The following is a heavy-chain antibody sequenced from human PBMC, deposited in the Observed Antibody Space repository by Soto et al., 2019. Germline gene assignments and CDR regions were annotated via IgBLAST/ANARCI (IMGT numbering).Heavy chain of an antibody. CDR2: IRGKGYGGAV. CDR1: EFSFGDYA. V-gene: IGHV3-49*04. D-gene: IGHD6-13*01. Sequence: GGSLRLSCTGSEFSFGDYAMTWVRQAQGKGLEWVACIRGKGYGGAVEYAASVQGRFIISRDDSKSIAYLQMNSLKREDSGVYYCTRWYRSRWNSPHQAMDLWGQGTTVTVYS. J-gene: IGHJ6*02. CDR3: TRWYRSRWNSPHQAMDL.